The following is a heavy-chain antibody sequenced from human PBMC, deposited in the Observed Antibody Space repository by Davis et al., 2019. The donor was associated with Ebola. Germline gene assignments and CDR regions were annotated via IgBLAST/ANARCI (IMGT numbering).Heavy chain of an antibody. CDR1: GFLFSDFS. D-gene: IGHD5-18*01. V-gene: IGHV3-7*04. CDR3: ARALQPFDY. Sequence: PGGSLRLSCAASGFLFSDFSMTWVRQAPGKGLEWVANIKQDETEKYYVDSVKGRFTISRDNAKNSLYLQMNNLRAEDTAVYFCARALQPFDYWGQGTLVTVSS. CDR2: IKQDETEK. J-gene: IGHJ4*02.